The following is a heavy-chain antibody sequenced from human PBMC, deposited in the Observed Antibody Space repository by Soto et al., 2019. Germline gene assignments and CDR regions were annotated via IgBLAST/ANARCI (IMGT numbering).Heavy chain of an antibody. CDR2: ISYDGSNK. CDR3: ARELYDFWSGYYAGY. D-gene: IGHD3-3*01. V-gene: IGHV3-30-3*01. J-gene: IGHJ4*02. Sequence: ESGGGVVQPGRSLRLSCAASGFTFSSYAMHWVRQAPGKGLEWVAVISYDGSNKYYADSVKGRFTISRDNSKNTLYLQMNSLRAEDTAVYYCARELYDFWSGYYAGYWGQGTLVTVSS. CDR1: GFTFSSYA.